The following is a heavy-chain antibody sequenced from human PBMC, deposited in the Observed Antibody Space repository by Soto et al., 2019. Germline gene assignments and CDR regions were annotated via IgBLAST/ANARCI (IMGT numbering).Heavy chain of an antibody. CDR1: GYTFTSYG. J-gene: IGHJ4*02. V-gene: IGHV1-18*01. CDR3: ARDRGSYALGY. D-gene: IGHD1-26*01. Sequence: QVQLVQSGAEVKKPGASVKVSCKASGYTFTSYGISWVRQAPGQGLEWMGWISAYNGNTNYAQKLQGRVTMTTATYTSTAYIELRSLRSDDTAVDYCARDRGSYALGYWGQGTLVTVSS. CDR2: ISAYNGNT.